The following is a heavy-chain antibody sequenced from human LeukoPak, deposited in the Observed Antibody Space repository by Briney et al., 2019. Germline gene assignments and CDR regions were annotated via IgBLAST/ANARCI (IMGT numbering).Heavy chain of an antibody. D-gene: IGHD4-17*01. V-gene: IGHV3-48*03. Sequence: PGGSLRLSCAASGFTFSSYEMNWVRQAPGKGLEWVSYISSSGSTIYYADSVKGRFSISRDNSKNSLYLQMNSLRAEDTALYYCAKDAGDSTAYYYYYMDVWGKGTTVTVSS. CDR2: ISSSGSTI. CDR3: AKDAGDSTAYYYYYMDV. J-gene: IGHJ6*03. CDR1: GFTFSSYE.